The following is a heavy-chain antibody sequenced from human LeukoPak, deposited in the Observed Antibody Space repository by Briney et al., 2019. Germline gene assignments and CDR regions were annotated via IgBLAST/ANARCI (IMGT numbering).Heavy chain of an antibody. CDR3: ARADVDTVATDI. V-gene: IGHV4-30-2*01. J-gene: IGHJ3*02. CDR1: RDSIGSGAYY. Sequence: SETLSLTCTVSRDSIGSGAYYWSWIRQPPGKGLEWIGYIYHSGTTYHNPSLKSRITILVDRSKNQFSLKLSSMTAADTAVYYCARADVDTVATDIWGQGTMVTVSS. D-gene: IGHD5-12*01. CDR2: IYHSGTT.